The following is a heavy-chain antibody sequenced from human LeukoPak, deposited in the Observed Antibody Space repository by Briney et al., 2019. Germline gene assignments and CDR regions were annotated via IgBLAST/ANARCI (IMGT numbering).Heavy chain of an antibody. Sequence: TGGSLRLSCAASGFAFDDYGMSWVRQAPGKGLEWVSGINWNGGSTGYADSVKGRSTISRDNAKNSLYLQMNSLRAEDTAVYYCARDLTALWGTINPNFDYWGQGTLVTVSS. CDR1: GFAFDDYG. CDR2: INWNGGST. CDR3: ARDLTALWGTINPNFDY. J-gene: IGHJ4*02. V-gene: IGHV3-20*04. D-gene: IGHD1-7*01.